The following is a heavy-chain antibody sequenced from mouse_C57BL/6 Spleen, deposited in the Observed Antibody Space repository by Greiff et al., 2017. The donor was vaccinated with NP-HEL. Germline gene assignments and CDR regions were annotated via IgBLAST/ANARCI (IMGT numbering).Heavy chain of an antibody. D-gene: IGHD4-1*01. CDR2: INPYNGGT. V-gene: IGHV1-19*01. CDR1: GYTFTDYY. Sequence: EVTLQQSGPVLVKPGASVKMFCKASGYTFTDYYMNWVKQSHGKSLEWIGVINPYNGGTSYNQTFKGKATLTVDKSSSRAYMELNSLTSEDSAVYYCARGGPPTGYFDYWGQGTTLTVSS. J-gene: IGHJ2*01. CDR3: ARGGPPTGYFDY.